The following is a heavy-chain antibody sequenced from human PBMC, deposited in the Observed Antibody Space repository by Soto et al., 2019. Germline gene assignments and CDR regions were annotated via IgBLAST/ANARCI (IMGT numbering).Heavy chain of an antibody. Sequence: SLRLSRDASGVTFGSCIMNWVRQAPGKGLEWVSYISSSGSTIYYADSVKGRFTIPRDNAKKSLYLQMNSLRAEDTAVYYCANEGGSYRGGSFDYWGQGTLVTVSS. CDR1: GVTFGSCI. V-gene: IGHV3-48*04. CDR3: ANEGGSYRGGSFDY. D-gene: IGHD3-16*02. J-gene: IGHJ4*02. CDR2: ISSSGSTI.